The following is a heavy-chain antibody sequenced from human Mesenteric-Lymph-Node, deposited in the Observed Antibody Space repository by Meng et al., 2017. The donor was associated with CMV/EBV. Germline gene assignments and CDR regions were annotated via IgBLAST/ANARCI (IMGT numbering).Heavy chain of an antibody. CDR2: ISSSGGPI. J-gene: IGHJ6*02. CDR3: ARVGSRWGLDV. D-gene: IGHD6-19*01. CDR1: GFTFRSYE. Sequence: GESLKISCVASGFTFRSYEMNWVRQAPGKGLEWVSYISSSGGPILYADSVKGRFTISRDNAKNSLYLQMNSLRAEDTAVYYCARVGSRWGLDVWGQGTTVTVSS. V-gene: IGHV3-48*03.